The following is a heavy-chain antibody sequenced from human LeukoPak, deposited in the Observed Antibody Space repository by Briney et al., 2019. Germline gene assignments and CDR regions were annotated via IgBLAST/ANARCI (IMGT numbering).Heavy chain of an antibody. CDR3: ASAGLRDGSGLYFDY. Sequence: QSGGSLRLSCAASGFIFSRYGMHWVRQAPGKGLEWVAVIWYDGSHKYYADSVKGRFTISRDNSKNTLYLQMNSLRAEDTAVYYCASAGLRDGSGLYFDYWGQGTLVTVSS. D-gene: IGHD5-24*01. CDR2: IWYDGSHK. V-gene: IGHV3-33*01. CDR1: GFIFSRYG. J-gene: IGHJ4*02.